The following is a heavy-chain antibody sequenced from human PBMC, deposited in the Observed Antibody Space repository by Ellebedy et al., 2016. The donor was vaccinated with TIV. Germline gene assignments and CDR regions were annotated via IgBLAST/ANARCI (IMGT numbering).Heavy chain of an antibody. CDR3: ARRSLLSAYDI. D-gene: IGHD2-15*01. V-gene: IGHV3-21*01. Sequence: PGGSLRLSCAASGFTFRSYSMNWVRQAPGKGLEWVSFISSNTGYSYYADSVKGRFTISRDNAKNSLYLQMNSLRAEDTALYYCARRSLLSAYDIWGQGTMVTVSS. CDR2: ISSNTGYS. CDR1: GFTFRSYS. J-gene: IGHJ3*02.